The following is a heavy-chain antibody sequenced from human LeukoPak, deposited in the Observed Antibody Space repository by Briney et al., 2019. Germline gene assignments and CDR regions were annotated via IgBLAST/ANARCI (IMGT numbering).Heavy chain of an antibody. CDR1: GYTFTGYY. Sequence: ASVKVSCKASGYTFTGYYMHWVRQAPGQGLEWMGWINPNSGGTNYAQKFQDWVTMTRDTPISTAYMELSRLRSDDTAVYYCAREVAAAGTEYYFDYWGQGTLVTVSS. CDR3: AREVAAAGTEYYFDY. J-gene: IGHJ4*02. V-gene: IGHV1-2*04. CDR2: INPNSGGT. D-gene: IGHD6-13*01.